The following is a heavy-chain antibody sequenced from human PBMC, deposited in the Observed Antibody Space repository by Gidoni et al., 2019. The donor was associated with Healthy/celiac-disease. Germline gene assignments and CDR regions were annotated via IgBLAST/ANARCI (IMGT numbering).Heavy chain of an antibody. D-gene: IGHD2-2*01. CDR2: INPNSGGT. CDR1: GDTFTGYY. J-gene: IGHJ4*02. Sequence: QVQLVQSGAEVKKPGASVKVSCKASGDTFTGYYLHWVRQAPGQGLEWMGWINPNSGGTNYAQKFQGRVTMTRDTSISTAYMELSRLRSDDTAVYYCARDLSSIVVVPAAPGDYWGQGTLVTVSS. CDR3: ARDLSSIVVVPAAPGDY. V-gene: IGHV1-2*02.